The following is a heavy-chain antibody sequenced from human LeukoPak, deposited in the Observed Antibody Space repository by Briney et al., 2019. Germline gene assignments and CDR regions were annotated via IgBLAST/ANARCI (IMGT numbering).Heavy chain of an antibody. CDR1: GYTFTGYY. CDR3: ARGVVVITHWFDP. J-gene: IGHJ5*02. V-gene: IGHV1-2*02. D-gene: IGHD3-22*01. Sequence: GASVKVSCKASGYTFTGYYLHWVRQAPGQGLEWMGWINPNSGGTNYAQKFQGRVTMTRDTSISTACMELSRLRSDDTAVYYCARGVVVITHWFDPWGQGTLVTVSS. CDR2: INPNSGGT.